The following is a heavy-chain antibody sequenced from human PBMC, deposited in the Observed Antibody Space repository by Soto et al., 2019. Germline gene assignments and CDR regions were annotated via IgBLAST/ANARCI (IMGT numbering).Heavy chain of an antibody. J-gene: IGHJ4*02. Sequence: QVVLQESGAGLVKSSETLSLTCSASGRSITSYYWSWVRQPPGKGLEWIGYIYDNGITSQNPSLKSRVTMSADTPHNQFTLKLTSVTAADTAVYYCARTYDSNGYATEFESWGQRILVTVAS. CDR2: IYDNGIT. CDR3: ARTYDSNGYATEFES. V-gene: IGHV4-59*12. D-gene: IGHD3-22*01. CDR1: GRSITSYY.